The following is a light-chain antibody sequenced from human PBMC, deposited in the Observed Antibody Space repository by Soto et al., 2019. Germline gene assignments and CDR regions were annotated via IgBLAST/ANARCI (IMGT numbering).Light chain of an antibody. CDR2: DVS. J-gene: IGKJ4*01. Sequence: EIVLTQSPATLSLSPGERATLSCRAGQSVSNYLGWYQQKSGQAPRLLISDVSNRATGIPDRISGSGSGTDFTLTISSLEPEDFAVYYCQHRVNGPTFGGGTKVEIK. V-gene: IGKV3-11*01. CDR1: QSVSNY. CDR3: QHRVNGPT.